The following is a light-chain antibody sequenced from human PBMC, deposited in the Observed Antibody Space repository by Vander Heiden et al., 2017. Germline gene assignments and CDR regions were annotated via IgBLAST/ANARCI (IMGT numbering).Light chain of an antibody. Sequence: HSVLTHPPSGSASPGQGVTISCTGSSTNIGGGYDVHWYQQLPGTAPKLLIYGTSNRPSGVPNRFSGSKSGNSASLAITGLQAEDEADYYCQSYDSSLSVVFGGGTKLTVL. CDR1: STNIGGGYD. CDR3: QSYDSSLSVV. J-gene: IGLJ2*01. V-gene: IGLV1-40*01. CDR2: GTS.